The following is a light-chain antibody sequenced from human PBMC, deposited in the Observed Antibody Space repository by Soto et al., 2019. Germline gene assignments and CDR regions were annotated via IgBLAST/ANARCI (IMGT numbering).Light chain of an antibody. V-gene: IGLV1-47*01. CDR2: RNS. J-gene: IGLJ3*02. CDR1: PFNIGIND. CDR3: ATWDESLRAWV. Sequence: QLVLTQTPSASGTPGQRVTISCSRGPFNIGINDLYWYQQPPGTAPKLLIYRNSRRPSGVPDRFSGSRSGTSGSLAISGLRSQDEGDYYCATWDESLRAWVFGGGTKVTVL.